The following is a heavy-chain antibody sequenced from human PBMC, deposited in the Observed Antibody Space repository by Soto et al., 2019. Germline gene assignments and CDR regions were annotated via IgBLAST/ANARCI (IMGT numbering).Heavy chain of an antibody. J-gene: IGHJ5*02. CDR3: ARERCSSTSCYVRWFDP. CDR1: GFTFSSYS. D-gene: IGHD2-2*01. Sequence: GGSLRLSCAASGFTFSSYSMNWVRQAPGKGLEWVSYISSSSSTIYYADSVKGRFTISRDNAKNSLYLQMNSLRAEDTAVYYCARERCSSTSCYVRWFDPWGQGTLVTVSS. CDR2: ISSSSSTI. V-gene: IGHV3-48*01.